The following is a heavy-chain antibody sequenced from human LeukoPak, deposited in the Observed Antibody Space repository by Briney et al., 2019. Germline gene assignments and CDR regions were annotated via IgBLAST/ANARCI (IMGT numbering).Heavy chain of an antibody. V-gene: IGHV4-59*01. CDR1: GGSISSYY. D-gene: IGHD3-9*01. CDR3: ARSDDILTGYLLDY. CDR2: IYYSGCT. Sequence: SXXLSLTCTVSGGSISSYYWSWIRQPPGKGLEWIGYIYYSGCTNYNPSLKSRVTISVDTSKNQFSLKLSSVTAADTAVYYCARSDDILTGYLLDYWGQGTLVTVSS. J-gene: IGHJ4*02.